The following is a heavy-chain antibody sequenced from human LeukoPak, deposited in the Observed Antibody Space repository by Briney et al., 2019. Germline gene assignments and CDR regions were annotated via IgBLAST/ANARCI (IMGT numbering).Heavy chain of an antibody. V-gene: IGHV3-9*01. D-gene: IGHD3-9*01. J-gene: IGHJ6*02. CDR1: GFTFDDYA. CDR2: ISWNSGSI. Sequence: GGSLRLSCAASGFTFDDYAMHWVRQAPGRGLEWVSGISWNSGSIGYADSVKGRFTISRDNAKNSLYLQMNSLRAEDTALYYCAKGVNDILTAYLYYYYGMDVWGQGTTVTVSS. CDR3: AKGVNDILTAYLYYYYGMDV.